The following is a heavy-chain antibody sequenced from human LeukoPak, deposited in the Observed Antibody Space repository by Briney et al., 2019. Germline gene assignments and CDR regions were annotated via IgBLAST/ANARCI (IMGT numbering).Heavy chain of an antibody. CDR3: ARDGFDYYDSSGYYYFDS. V-gene: IGHV3-23*01. D-gene: IGHD3-22*01. Sequence: GGSLRLSCAASGFTFSNYAMSWVRQAPGKGLEWVSGISTSGGGIYYADSVKGRFTISRDNSMNTLYLQMYSLRADDTAVYYCARDGFDYYDSSGYYYFDSWGQGTLDTVSS. J-gene: IGHJ4*02. CDR1: GFTFSNYA. CDR2: ISTSGGGI.